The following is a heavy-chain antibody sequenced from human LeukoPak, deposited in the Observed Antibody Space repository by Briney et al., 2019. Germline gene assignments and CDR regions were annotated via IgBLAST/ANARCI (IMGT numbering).Heavy chain of an antibody. Sequence: KPSETLSLTCTVSGGSISSSAYHWGWIRQPPGKGLEWIGSIHIGGSTYYNPSFKSRVTISVDTSKNQFSLKLSSVTAADTAVYYCARAGVRGVRKALYFDYWGQGTLVTVSS. D-gene: IGHD3-10*01. CDR3: ARAGVRGVRKALYFDY. V-gene: IGHV4-39*07. CDR1: GGSISSSAYH. CDR2: IHIGGST. J-gene: IGHJ4*02.